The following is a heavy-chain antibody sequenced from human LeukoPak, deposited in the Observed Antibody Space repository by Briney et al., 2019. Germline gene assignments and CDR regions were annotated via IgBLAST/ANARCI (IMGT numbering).Heavy chain of an antibody. D-gene: IGHD3-10*01. CDR1: GGSISSSSYY. CDR3: ARESFYGSGSLRGWFDP. CDR2: IYYSGST. Sequence: PSETLSLTCTVSGGSISSSSYYWGWIRQHPGKGLEWIGYIYYSGSTYYNPSLKSRVSISADTSKNRFSLKLTSVTAADTAVYYCARESFYGSGSLRGWFDPWGQGTLVTVSS. J-gene: IGHJ5*02. V-gene: IGHV4-31*03.